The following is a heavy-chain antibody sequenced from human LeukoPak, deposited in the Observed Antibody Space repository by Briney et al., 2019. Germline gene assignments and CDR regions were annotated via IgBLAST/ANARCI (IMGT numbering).Heavy chain of an antibody. CDR1: GASISSYY. D-gene: IGHD6-13*01. Sequence: SETLSLTCTVSGASISSYYWSWIRQPAGKGLEWIGRIYTSGSTNYNPSLKSRVTISVDKSKNQFSLKLSSVTAADTAVYYCARGFKYSSSWYNWFDPWGQGTLVTVSS. V-gene: IGHV4-4*07. CDR3: ARGFKYSSSWYNWFDP. J-gene: IGHJ5*02. CDR2: IYTSGST.